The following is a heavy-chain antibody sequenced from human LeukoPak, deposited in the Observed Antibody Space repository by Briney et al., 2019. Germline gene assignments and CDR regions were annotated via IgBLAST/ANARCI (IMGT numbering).Heavy chain of an antibody. Sequence: KPSETLSLTCAVYGGSFSAYYWSWIRQPPGKGLEWIGYIYYNGNTNYNPSLKSRVTISLDRSKNQFSLKLSSVTAADTAVYYCARETNWFDPWGQGTLVTVSS. CDR1: GGSFSAYY. CDR3: ARETNWFDP. CDR2: IYYNGNT. V-gene: IGHV4-59*01. J-gene: IGHJ5*02.